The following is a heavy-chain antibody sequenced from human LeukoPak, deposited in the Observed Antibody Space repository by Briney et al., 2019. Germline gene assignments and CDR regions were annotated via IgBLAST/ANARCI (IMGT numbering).Heavy chain of an antibody. D-gene: IGHD3-9*01. J-gene: IGHJ4*02. Sequence: PSETLSLTCAVYGGSFSGYYWSWIRQPPGKGLEWIGEINHSGSTNYNPSLKSRVTISVDTSKNQFSLKLSSMTAADTAVYYCARGFSILTGYPFDYWGQGTLVTVSS. V-gene: IGHV4-34*01. CDR3: ARGFSILTGYPFDY. CDR2: INHSGST. CDR1: GGSFSGYY.